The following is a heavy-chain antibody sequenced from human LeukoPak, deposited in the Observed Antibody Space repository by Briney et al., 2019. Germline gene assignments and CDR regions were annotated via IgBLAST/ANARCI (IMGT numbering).Heavy chain of an antibody. CDR2: ISSSTSYR. J-gene: IGHJ5*02. V-gene: IGHV3-21*01. CDR1: GFTFSSYS. Sequence: PGGSLRLSCAASGFTFSSYSMNWVRQAPGKGLEWVSSISSSTSYRYYADSVKGRFTISRDNAKNSLYLQMNSLRAEDTAVYYCARARYSYGYYWFDLWGQGTLVTVSS. CDR3: ARARYSYGYYWFDL. D-gene: IGHD5-18*01.